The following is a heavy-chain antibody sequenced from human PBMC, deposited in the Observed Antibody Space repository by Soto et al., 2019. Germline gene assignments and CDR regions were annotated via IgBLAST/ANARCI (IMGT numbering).Heavy chain of an antibody. D-gene: IGHD4-4*01. V-gene: IGHV1-8*01. CDR1: GYTFTSYD. CDR2: MNPNSGNT. J-gene: IGHJ4*02. CDR3: ATGGGSAVTTAY. Sequence: QVPLVQSGAEVKKPGASVKVSCKASGYTFTSYDINWVRQATGQGLEWMGWMNPNSGNTGSAQKFQGRVTMTFDTSVTTAYMELSSLRSDDTAVYYCATGGGSAVTTAYWGQGTQVTVSS.